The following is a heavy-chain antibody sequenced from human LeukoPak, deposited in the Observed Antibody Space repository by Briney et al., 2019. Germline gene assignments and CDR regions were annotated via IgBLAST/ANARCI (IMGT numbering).Heavy chain of an antibody. J-gene: IGHJ4*02. CDR1: GFTFNNYV. CDR3: AKTRPLDSSSWSHGDY. Sequence: GGSLRLSCAASGFTFNNYVMNWVRQAPGKGLEWVSAISGSGGSTYYADSVKGRFTISRDNSKNTLYLQMNSLRAEDTAVYYCAKTRPLDSSSWSHGDYWGQGTLVTASS. D-gene: IGHD6-13*01. CDR2: ISGSGGST. V-gene: IGHV3-23*01.